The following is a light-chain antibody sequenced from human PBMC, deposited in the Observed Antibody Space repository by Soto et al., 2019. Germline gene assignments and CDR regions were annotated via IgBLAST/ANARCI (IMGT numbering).Light chain of an antibody. CDR2: GTS. CDR1: QSLSSN. J-gene: IGKJ1*01. Sequence: ELVMTQSPATLSVSPGERATLSCRASQSLSSNVAWYQQKPGQAPRLLIYGTSTRVTGIPARFSGSGSGTEFTLTISSLQSEDFAVYYCQQYYSGRTFGQGTKVEI. V-gene: IGKV3-15*01. CDR3: QQYYSGRT.